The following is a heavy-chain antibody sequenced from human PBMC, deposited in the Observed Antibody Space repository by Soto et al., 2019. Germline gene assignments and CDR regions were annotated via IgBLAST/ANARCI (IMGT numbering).Heavy chain of an antibody. J-gene: IGHJ5*02. Sequence: QVQLVQSGAEMKRPGASVKVSCKAPADTFTSYYLNWVRQAPGQGLERMGVINPHSGSTKFARKFQGRVTMTRDTSRSTVYMELRSLTSEDTAVYYCARSSGGNFGIIIVSTNWFGRWGQGTLVTVSS. D-gene: IGHD3-3*01. CDR2: INPHSGST. CDR1: ADTFTSYY. CDR3: ARSSGGNFGIIIVSTNWFGR. V-gene: IGHV1-46*01.